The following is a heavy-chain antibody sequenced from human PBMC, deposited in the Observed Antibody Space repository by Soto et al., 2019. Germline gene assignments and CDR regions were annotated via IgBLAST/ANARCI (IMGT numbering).Heavy chain of an antibody. CDR1: GFTFSSFG. Sequence: QVQLVESGGGVVQPGRSLRLSCVVSGFTFSSFGMHWVRQAPGKGLEWVAVISYDGSETYYADSVKGRFTISRDNSENTVYLQMNSLRAEDTAVYYCAKDLSAVVAASDYWGLGTLVTVSS. J-gene: IGHJ4*02. CDR3: AKDLSAVVAASDY. CDR2: ISYDGSET. V-gene: IGHV3-30*18. D-gene: IGHD2-15*01.